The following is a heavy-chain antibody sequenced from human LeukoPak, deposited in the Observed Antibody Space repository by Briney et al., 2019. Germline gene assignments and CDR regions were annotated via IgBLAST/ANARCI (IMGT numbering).Heavy chain of an antibody. CDR3: AREVYAGNWFDP. D-gene: IGHD2-8*01. CDR2: ISGNGDST. V-gene: IGHV3-64*01. Sequence: PGGSLRLSCAASGFTVSSNYMSWVRQAPGKGLEYVAAISGNGDSTYYANSVKGRFTISRDNSKNTLYLQMGSLRPEDMAVYYCAREVYAGNWFDPWGQGTLVTVSS. J-gene: IGHJ5*02. CDR1: GFTVSSNY.